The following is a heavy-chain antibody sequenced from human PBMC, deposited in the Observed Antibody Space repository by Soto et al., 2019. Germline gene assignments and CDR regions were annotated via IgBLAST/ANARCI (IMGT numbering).Heavy chain of an antibody. CDR1: GYSFTANS. CDR2: INPNNGGT. Sequence: QVHLVQSGAEVKKPGASVRVSCKASGYSFTANSMHWVRQAPGEGLEWMGWINPNNGGTNYARKFQGWVTMTRDTPISTAHMDLTRVKSDYTAVYYCAMERSGVDYWGQGTLVTVSS. J-gene: IGHJ4*02. D-gene: IGHD1-26*01. CDR3: AMERSGVDY. V-gene: IGHV1-2*04.